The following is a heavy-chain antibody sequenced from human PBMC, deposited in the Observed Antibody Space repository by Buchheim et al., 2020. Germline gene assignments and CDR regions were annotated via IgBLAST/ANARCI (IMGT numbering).Heavy chain of an antibody. CDR1: GGSISSSSYY. J-gene: IGHJ5*02. D-gene: IGHD2-2*02. Sequence: QVQLQESGPGLVKPSQTLSLTCTVSGGSISSSSYYWGWIRQPPGKGLEWIGSIYYSGSTYYNPSLKSRVTISVDTSKNQFSLKLSSVTAADTAVYYCARHSCSSTSCYTGFDPWGQGTL. CDR3: ARHSCSSTSCYTGFDP. CDR2: IYYSGST. V-gene: IGHV4-39*01.